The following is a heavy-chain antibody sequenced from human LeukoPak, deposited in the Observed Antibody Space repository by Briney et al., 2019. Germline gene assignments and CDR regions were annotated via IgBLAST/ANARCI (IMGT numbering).Heavy chain of an antibody. CDR3: ASRPRGEKNYYGSGSYNY. CDR2: ITYDGSNK. J-gene: IGHJ4*02. Sequence: GGSLRLSCAASGVTFSSYGMHWVRQAPGKGLEWVAVITYDGSNKYYADSVKGRFTISRDNSKNTLYLQMNSLRAEDTAVYYCASRPRGEKNYYGSGSYNYWGQGTLVTVSS. D-gene: IGHD3-10*01. CDR1: GVTFSSYG. V-gene: IGHV3-30*03.